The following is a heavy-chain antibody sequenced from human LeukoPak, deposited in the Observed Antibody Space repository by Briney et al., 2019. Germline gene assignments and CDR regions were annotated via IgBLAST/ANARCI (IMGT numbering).Heavy chain of an antibody. CDR2: IYHSGST. CDR3: ARGGAVVPVDY. D-gene: IGHD6-19*01. Sequence: SETLSLTCTVSGGSISSGGYYWSWIRQPPGEGLEWIGYIYHSGSTYYNPSLKSRVTISVDRSKNQFSLKLSSVTAADTAVYYCARGGAVVPVDYWGQGTLVTVSS. CDR1: GGSISSGGYY. V-gene: IGHV4-30-2*01. J-gene: IGHJ4*02.